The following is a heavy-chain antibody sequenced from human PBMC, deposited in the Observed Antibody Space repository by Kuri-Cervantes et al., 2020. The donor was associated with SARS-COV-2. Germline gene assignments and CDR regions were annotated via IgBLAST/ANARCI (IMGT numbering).Heavy chain of an antibody. Sequence: SETLSLTCTVSGGSISSGSYYWSWIRQPAGKGLEWIGRIYTSGSTYYNPSLKSRVTISVDTSKNQFSLKLSSVTAADTAVYYCARVWCSSTSCYYFDYWGQGTLVTVSS. CDR2: IYTSGST. D-gene: IGHD2-2*01. CDR3: ARVWCSSTSCYYFDY. J-gene: IGHJ4*02. V-gene: IGHV4-61*02. CDR1: GGSISSGSYY.